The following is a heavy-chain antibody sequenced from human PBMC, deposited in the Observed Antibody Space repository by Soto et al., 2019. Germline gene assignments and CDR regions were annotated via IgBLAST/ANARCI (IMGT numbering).Heavy chain of an antibody. Sequence: EVQLVESGGGLIQPGGSLRLSCAASGFTVSSNYMSWVRQAPGKGLEWVSVIYSGGSTYYADSVKGRFTISKDNFKNTLYLQMNSLRAEDTAVYYCARSTGVLTYRVDAFDIWGQGTMVTVSA. CDR2: IYSGGST. J-gene: IGHJ3*02. CDR3: ARSTGVLTYRVDAFDI. V-gene: IGHV3-53*01. CDR1: GFTVSSNY. D-gene: IGHD3-10*01.